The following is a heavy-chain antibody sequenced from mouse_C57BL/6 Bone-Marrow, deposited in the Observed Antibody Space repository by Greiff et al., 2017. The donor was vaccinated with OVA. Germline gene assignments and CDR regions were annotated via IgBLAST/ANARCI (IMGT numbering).Heavy chain of an antibody. CDR2: IWWDDDK. D-gene: IGHD1-1*01. J-gene: IGHJ3*01. Sequence: QVTLKECGPGILQPSQTLSLTCSFSGFSLSTFGMGVGWIRQPSGKGLEWLAHIWWDDDKYYNPALKSRLTISKDTSKNQVFLKIANVDTADTATYYCARSITTVVDWFAYWGQGTLVTVSA. V-gene: IGHV8-8*01. CDR3: ARSITTVVDWFAY. CDR1: GFSLSTFGMG.